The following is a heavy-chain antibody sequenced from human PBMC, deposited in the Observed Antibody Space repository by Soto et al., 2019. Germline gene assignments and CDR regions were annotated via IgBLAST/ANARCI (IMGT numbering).Heavy chain of an antibody. V-gene: IGHV3-30-3*01. J-gene: IGHJ4*02. D-gene: IGHD1-26*01. CDR1: GFTFSSYA. CDR2: ISYDGSNK. CDR3: ARVPRPYSWSYWEEFDY. Sequence: QVQLVESGGGVVQPGRSLRLSCAASGFTFSSYAMHWVRQAPGKGLEWVAVISYDGSNKYYADSVKGRFTISRDNSKNTLYLQMNSLRAEDTAVYYCARVPRPYSWSYWEEFDYWGQGTLVTVSS.